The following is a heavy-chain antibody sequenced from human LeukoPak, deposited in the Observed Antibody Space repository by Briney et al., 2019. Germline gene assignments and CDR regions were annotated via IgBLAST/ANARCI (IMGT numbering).Heavy chain of an antibody. D-gene: IGHD3-22*01. Sequence: SETLSLTCTVSGGSISSSSYYWGWIRQPPGKGLEWIGSIYYSGSTYYNPSIKSRVTISVDTSKNQFSLKLSSVTAADTAVYYCATFYYYDSSGYPSFDYWGQGTLVTVSS. J-gene: IGHJ4*02. V-gene: IGHV4-39*01. CDR2: IYYSGST. CDR1: GGSISSSSYY. CDR3: ATFYYYDSSGYPSFDY.